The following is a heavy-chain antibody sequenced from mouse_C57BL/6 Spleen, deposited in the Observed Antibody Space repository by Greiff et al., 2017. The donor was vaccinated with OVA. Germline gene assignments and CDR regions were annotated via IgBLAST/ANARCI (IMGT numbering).Heavy chain of an antibody. CDR2: INPSNGGT. D-gene: IGHD1-1*01. CDR1: GYTFTSYW. Sequence: VQLQQPGTELVKPGASVKLSCKASGYTFTSYWMHWVKQRPGHGLEWIGNINPSNGGTNYNEKFKSKATLTVDKSSSTAYMQLSSLTSEDSAVYYCARRHYYYGSSRWYFDVWGTGTTVTVSS. CDR3: ARRHYYYGSSRWYFDV. J-gene: IGHJ1*03. V-gene: IGHV1-53*01.